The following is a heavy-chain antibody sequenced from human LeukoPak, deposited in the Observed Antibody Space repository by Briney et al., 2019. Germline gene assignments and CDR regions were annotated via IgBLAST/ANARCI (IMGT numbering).Heavy chain of an antibody. J-gene: IGHJ4*02. CDR2: INPKSGVT. V-gene: IGHV1-2*02. Sequence: ASVKVSCKASEYTFTDYYMHWVRQAPRQGLEWLGWINPKSGVTNYAQKFQGRVTMTRDPSISSAYMELNSLRSDDTAVYYCARDAWLVGATNLYYFDHWGQGTLVTVSS. CDR1: EYTFTDYY. D-gene: IGHD1-26*01. CDR3: ARDAWLVGATNLYYFDH.